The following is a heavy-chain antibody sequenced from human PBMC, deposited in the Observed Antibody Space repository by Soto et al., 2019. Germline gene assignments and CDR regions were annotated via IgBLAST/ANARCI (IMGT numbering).Heavy chain of an antibody. D-gene: IGHD6-13*01. CDR2: ISWNSGSI. V-gene: IGHV3-9*01. CDR3: AKVLAAAGTCFDY. Sequence: EVQLVESGGGLVQPGRSLRLSCAASGFTFDDYAMHWVRQAPGKGLEWVSGISWNSGSIGYADSVKGRFTISRDNAKNSLYLQMNSLRAEDTALYYCAKVLAAAGTCFDYWGQGTLVTVSS. CDR1: GFTFDDYA. J-gene: IGHJ4*02.